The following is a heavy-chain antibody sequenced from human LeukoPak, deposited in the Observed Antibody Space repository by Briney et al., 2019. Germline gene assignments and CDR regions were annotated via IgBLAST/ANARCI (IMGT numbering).Heavy chain of an antibody. CDR2: IIPIFGTA. V-gene: IGHV1-69*13. Sequence: SVKVSCKASGGTFSSYAISWVRQAPGQGLEWMVGIIPIFGTANYAQKFQGRVTITADESTSTAYMELSSLRSEDTAVYYCAREITYYYGSGSYGELFDYWGQGILVTVSS. CDR3: AREITYYYGSGSYGELFDY. J-gene: IGHJ4*02. D-gene: IGHD3-10*01. CDR1: GGTFSSYA.